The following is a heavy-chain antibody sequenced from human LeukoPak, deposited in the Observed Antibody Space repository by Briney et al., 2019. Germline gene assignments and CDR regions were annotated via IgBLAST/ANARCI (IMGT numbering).Heavy chain of an antibody. CDR1: GFTFSSHW. J-gene: IGHJ4*02. D-gene: IGHD3-10*01. CDR2: INSDGRNI. Sequence: PGGSLRLSCAASGFTFSSHWMHWVRQAPGKGLVWVSRINSDGRNINYADSVKGRLTISRDNAKNTLYLQMNSLRVEDTAVYYCTRGPPDGSGNYYPGDFWGQGTLVTVSS. CDR3: TRGPPDGSGNYYPGDF. V-gene: IGHV3-74*01.